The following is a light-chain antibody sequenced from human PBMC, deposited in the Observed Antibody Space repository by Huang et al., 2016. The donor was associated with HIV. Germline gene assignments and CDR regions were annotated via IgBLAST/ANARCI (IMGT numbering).Light chain of an antibody. V-gene: IGKV3-11*01. CDR1: HNVNNY. Sequence: PGERATLSCRASHNVNNYLAWYQQKPGQAPRLLIFATSNRATGIPVRFSGSGSGTDFTLTISSLKPEDFAVYYCQQRSTWPLTFGGGTKVEIK. J-gene: IGKJ4*01. CDR2: ATS. CDR3: QQRSTWPLT.